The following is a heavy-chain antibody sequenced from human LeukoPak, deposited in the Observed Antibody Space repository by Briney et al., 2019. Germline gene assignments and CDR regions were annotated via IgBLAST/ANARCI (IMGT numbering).Heavy chain of an antibody. D-gene: IGHD1-26*01. Sequence: PSETLSLTCTVSGGSISSYYWSWIRQPPGKGLEWIGYIYYSGSTNYNPSLKSRVTISVDTSKNQFSLKLSSVTAADTAVYYCARHEARTPFFDYWGQGTLVTVSS. CDR3: ARHEARTPFFDY. CDR2: IYYSGST. J-gene: IGHJ4*02. CDR1: GGSISSYY. V-gene: IGHV4-59*01.